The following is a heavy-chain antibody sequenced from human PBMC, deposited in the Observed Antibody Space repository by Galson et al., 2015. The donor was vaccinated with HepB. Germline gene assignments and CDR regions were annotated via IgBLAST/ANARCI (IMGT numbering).Heavy chain of an antibody. CDR2: IYWDDDK. V-gene: IGHV2-5*02. CDR3: ARRRDYDSGYDFDY. J-gene: IGHJ4*02. D-gene: IGHD3-10*01. Sequence: PALVKPTQTLTLTCTFSGFSLNTRGLGVGWIRQPPGKALEWLALIYWDDDKRYSPSLRSRLTVTKDTSKNQVVLRMTTMDPVDTATYYCARRRDYDSGYDFDYWGQGTLVTVSS. CDR1: GFSLNTRGLG.